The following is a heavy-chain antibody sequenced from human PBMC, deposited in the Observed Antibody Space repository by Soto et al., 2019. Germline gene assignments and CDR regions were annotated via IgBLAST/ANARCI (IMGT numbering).Heavy chain of an antibody. Sequence: SETLSLTCTVSGGSISSGDYYWSWIRQPPGKGLEWIGYIYYSGSTYYNPSLKSRVTISVDTSKNQFSLKLSSVTAADTAVYYCARGRSIAAAGIAWFDTWGQGTLVTVSS. CDR1: GGSISSGDYY. J-gene: IGHJ5*02. CDR2: IYYSGST. V-gene: IGHV4-30-4*01. CDR3: ARGRSIAAAGIAWFDT. D-gene: IGHD6-13*01.